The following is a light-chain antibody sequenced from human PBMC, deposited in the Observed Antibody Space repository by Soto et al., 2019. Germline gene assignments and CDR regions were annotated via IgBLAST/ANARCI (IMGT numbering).Light chain of an antibody. V-gene: IGKV1-33*01. CDR2: DAS. J-gene: IGKJ3*01. CDR3: QQYDNLFT. CDR1: QDISNY. Sequence: DIQMTQSPSSLSASVGDRVTITCQASQDISNYLNWYQQKPGKAPKLLIYDASNLETGVPSRFSGRGSGTDFTFTISSLQPKDIATYYCQQYDNLFTFGPGTKVDIK.